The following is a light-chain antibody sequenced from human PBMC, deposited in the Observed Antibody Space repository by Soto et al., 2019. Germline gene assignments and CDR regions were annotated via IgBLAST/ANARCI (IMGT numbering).Light chain of an antibody. V-gene: IGLV2-14*01. CDR2: EVS. CDR1: SSDVGGYRY. J-gene: IGLJ1*01. CDR3: NSYSSGTAPYV. Sequence: QPALTQPASVSGSPGQSITISCTGTSSDVGGYRYVSWFQQHPGKAPKVIIYEVSNRPSGVSSRFSGSKSGNTASLTISGLQADDEADYYCNSYSSGTAPYVFGTGTKLTVL.